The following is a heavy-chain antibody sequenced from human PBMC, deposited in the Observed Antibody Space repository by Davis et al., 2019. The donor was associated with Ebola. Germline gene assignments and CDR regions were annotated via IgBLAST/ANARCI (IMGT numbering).Heavy chain of an antibody. Sequence: SETLSLTCTVSGDSISTSTYYWGWVRQSPGKGLEWIGSLYYSGDTFYNPSLRSRLTISADPSKNQFSLRLTSVTAADTAVYYCARDSSPRNLDIWGQGTLVTVSA. CDR1: GDSISTSTYY. J-gene: IGHJ3*02. CDR2: LYYSGDT. V-gene: IGHV4-39*07. D-gene: IGHD1-14*01. CDR3: ARDSSPRNLDI.